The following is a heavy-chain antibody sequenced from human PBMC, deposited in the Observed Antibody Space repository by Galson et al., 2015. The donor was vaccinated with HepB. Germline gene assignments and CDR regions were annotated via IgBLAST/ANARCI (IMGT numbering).Heavy chain of an antibody. CDR3: AKAFDIVVVVAALDY. CDR1: GFTFSSYG. CDR2: ISYDGSNK. V-gene: IGHV3-30*18. D-gene: IGHD2-15*01. J-gene: IGHJ4*02. Sequence: SLRLSCAASGFTFSSYGMHWVRQAPGKGLEWVAVISYDGSNKYYADSVKGRFTISRDNSKNTLYLQMNSLRAEDTAVYYCAKAFDIVVVVAALDYWGQGTLVTVSS.